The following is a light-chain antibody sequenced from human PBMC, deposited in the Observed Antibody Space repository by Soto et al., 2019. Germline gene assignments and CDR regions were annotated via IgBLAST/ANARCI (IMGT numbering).Light chain of an antibody. V-gene: IGLV2-8*01. CDR1: SSDVGGYNY. CDR3: SSYTSSSPYVV. J-gene: IGLJ2*01. Sequence: QSALTQPPSASGSPGQSVTISCTGTSSDVGGYNYVSWYQQHPGKAPKLMIYEVSKRPSGVPDRFSGSKSGNTASLTVSGLQDDDEADYYCSSYTSSSPYVVFGGGTKVTVL. CDR2: EVS.